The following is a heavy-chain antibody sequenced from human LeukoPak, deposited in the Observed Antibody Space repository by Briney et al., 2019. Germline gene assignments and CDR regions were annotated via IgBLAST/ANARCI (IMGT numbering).Heavy chain of an antibody. CDR1: GDXVSSNSAA. J-gene: IGHJ1*01. D-gene: IGHD2-8*02. CDR2: TYYRSKWYS. Sequence: SQTLSLTCAISGDXVSSNSAAWNWVRLSPSRGLEWLGRTYYRSKWYSRYSVSVRSRITINPDTSRNQFSLQLNSVTPEDTAVYYCARGPGYFQHWGQGTLVTVSS. V-gene: IGHV6-1*01. CDR3: ARGPGYFQH.